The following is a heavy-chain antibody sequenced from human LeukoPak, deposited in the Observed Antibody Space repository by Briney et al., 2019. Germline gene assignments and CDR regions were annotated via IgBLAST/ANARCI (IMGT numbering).Heavy chain of an antibody. CDR2: IYPGDSDT. Sequence: GESLKISCKGSGYSFTSYWIGWVRQMPGKGLEWMGIIYPGDSDTRYSPPFQGQVTISADKSISTAYLQWSSLKASDTAMYYCARWRRDYDSSGYYYGMDVWGQGTTVTVSS. CDR3: ARWRRDYDSSGYYYGMDV. D-gene: IGHD3-22*01. V-gene: IGHV5-51*01. J-gene: IGHJ6*02. CDR1: GYSFTSYW.